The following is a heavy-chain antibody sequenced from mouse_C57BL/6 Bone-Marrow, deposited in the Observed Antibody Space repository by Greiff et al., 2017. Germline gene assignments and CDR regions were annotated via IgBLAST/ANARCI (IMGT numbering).Heavy chain of an antibody. CDR1: GYAFSSYW. D-gene: IGHD1-1*01. V-gene: IGHV1-80*01. Sequence: QVQLQQSGAELVKPGASVKISCKASGYAFSSYWMNWVKQRPGKGLEWIGQIYPGDGDTNYNGKFKGKATLTADKSSSTAYMQLSSLTSEDSAVYFCARSPFITTVVDWYVDVWGTGTTVTVSS. J-gene: IGHJ1*03. CDR3: ARSPFITTVVDWYVDV. CDR2: IYPGDGDT.